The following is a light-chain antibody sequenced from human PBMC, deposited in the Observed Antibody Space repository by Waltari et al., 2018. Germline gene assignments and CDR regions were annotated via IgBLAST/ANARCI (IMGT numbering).Light chain of an antibody. Sequence: QSVLTQPPSASGTPGQRVTISCSGSSYNIGSNTVNWYQQLPGTAPKLLIYSINQRPSGVLDRFSGSKSDTSASRAISGLQSDDEADYYCTTWDDSLNGRVFGGGTKLTVL. CDR2: SIN. V-gene: IGLV1-44*01. CDR3: TTWDDSLNGRV. CDR1: SYNIGSNT. J-gene: IGLJ3*02.